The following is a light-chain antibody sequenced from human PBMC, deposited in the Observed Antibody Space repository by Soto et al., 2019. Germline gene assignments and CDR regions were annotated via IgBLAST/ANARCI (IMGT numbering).Light chain of an antibody. Sequence: DIQITHSPSTLSASVLYIVTITFRASQGISSWLAWYQQKPGKAPNLLIYAASSLHSGVPSRFSGSGSGTDFTLTISSLQPEDFATYYCQQDNSFPLNFGGGTKVDIK. V-gene: IGKV1-12*01. CDR3: QQDNSFPLN. CDR1: QGISSW. J-gene: IGKJ4*01. CDR2: AAS.